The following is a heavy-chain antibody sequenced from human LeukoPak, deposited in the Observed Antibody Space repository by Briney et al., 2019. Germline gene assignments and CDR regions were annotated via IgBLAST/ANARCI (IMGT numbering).Heavy chain of an antibody. CDR1: GGSFSGYY. CDR3: ARGPYYYYYYYMDV. J-gene: IGHJ6*03. Sequence: PSETLSLTCAVYGGSFSGYYWSWIRQPPGKGLEWIGEINHSGSTNYNPSLKSRVTISVDTSKNQFSLKLSSVTAADTAVYYSARGPYYYYYYYMDVWGKGTTVTVSS. V-gene: IGHV4-34*01. CDR2: INHSGST.